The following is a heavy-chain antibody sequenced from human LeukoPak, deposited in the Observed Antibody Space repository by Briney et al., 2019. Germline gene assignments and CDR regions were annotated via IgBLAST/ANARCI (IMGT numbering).Heavy chain of an antibody. V-gene: IGHV4-39*01. J-gene: IGHJ4*02. CDR3: ARLTPNGYVDY. CDR1: GGSISSNNYY. Sequence: PSETLSLTCTVSGGSISSNNYYWGWIRQPPGKGLDWIGSIYYSGTTYYNPSLESRVTISVDTSKNQFSLKLSSVTAADTAVCYCARLTPNGYVDYWGQGTLVTVSS. CDR2: IYYSGTT. D-gene: IGHD2-8*01.